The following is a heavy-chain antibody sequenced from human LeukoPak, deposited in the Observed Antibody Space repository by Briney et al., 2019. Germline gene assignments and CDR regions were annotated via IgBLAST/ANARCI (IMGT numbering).Heavy chain of an antibody. CDR2: ISSSSSYI. D-gene: IGHD1-26*01. V-gene: IGHV3-21*01. CDR3: ARGRGGTTTPYYFDS. Sequence: PGGSLRLSCAASGFTFSTYTMNWVSQAPGKGLEWVSTISSSSSYIYYGDSVKGRFTISRDNAKNSLYLQMNSLRAEDTAVYYCARGRGGTTTPYYFDSWGQGALVTVSS. J-gene: IGHJ4*02. CDR1: GFTFSTYT.